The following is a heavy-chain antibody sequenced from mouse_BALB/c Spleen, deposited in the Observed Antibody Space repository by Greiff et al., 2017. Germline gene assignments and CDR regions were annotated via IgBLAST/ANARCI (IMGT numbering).Heavy chain of an antibody. V-gene: IGHV1-39*01. Sequence: VQLKQSGPELEKPGASVKISCKASGYSFTGYNMNWVKQSNGKSLEWIGNIDPYYGGTSYNQKFKGKATLTVDKSSSTAYMQLKSLTSEDSAVYYCARETGGYRYDEDAMDYWGQGTSVTVSS. CDR2: IDPYYGGT. CDR3: ARETGGYRYDEDAMDY. CDR1: GYSFTGYN. J-gene: IGHJ4*01. D-gene: IGHD2-14*01.